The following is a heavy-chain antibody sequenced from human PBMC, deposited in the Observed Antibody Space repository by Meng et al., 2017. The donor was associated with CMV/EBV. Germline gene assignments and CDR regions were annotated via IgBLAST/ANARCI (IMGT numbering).Heavy chain of an antibody. CDR2: IYYSGST. CDR3: ARGHSSSWKWGRTFDY. CDR1: GGSISSGGYY. D-gene: IGHD6-13*01. J-gene: IGHJ4*02. Sequence: SETLSLTCTVSGGSISSGGYYWSWIRQHPGKGLEWIGYIYYSGSTYYNPSLKSRVTISVDTSKNQFSLKLSSVTAADTAVYYCARGHSSSWKWGRTFDYWGQGTLVTVSS. V-gene: IGHV4-31*03.